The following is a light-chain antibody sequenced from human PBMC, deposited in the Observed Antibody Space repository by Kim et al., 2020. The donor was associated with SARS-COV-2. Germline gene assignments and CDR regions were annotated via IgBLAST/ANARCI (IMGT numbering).Light chain of an antibody. J-gene: IGKJ2*01. CDR1: KGISSA. V-gene: IGKV1D-13*01. CDR2: DAS. Sequence: AIQLTQSPSSLSASGGDRVTITCRASKGISSALAWYQQKPGKAPKLLIYDASSLESGVPSRFSGSGSGTDFTLTISSLQPEDFATYYCQQFNNYPYTFGQGTNLDI. CDR3: QQFNNYPYT.